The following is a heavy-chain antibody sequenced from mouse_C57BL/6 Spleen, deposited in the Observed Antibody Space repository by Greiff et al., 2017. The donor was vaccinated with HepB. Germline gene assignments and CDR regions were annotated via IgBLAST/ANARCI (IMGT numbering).Heavy chain of an antibody. V-gene: IGHV1-69*01. CDR1: GYTFTSYW. CDR3: ARRTVVAPYWYFDV. Sequence: QVQLQQPGAELVMPGASVKLSCKASGYTFTSYWMHWVKQRPGQGLEWIGEIDPSDSYTNYNQKFKGKSTLTLDKSSSTAYMQLSSLTSEDSAVYYCARRTVVAPYWYFDVWGTGTTVTVSS. CDR2: IDPSDSYT. J-gene: IGHJ1*03. D-gene: IGHD1-1*01.